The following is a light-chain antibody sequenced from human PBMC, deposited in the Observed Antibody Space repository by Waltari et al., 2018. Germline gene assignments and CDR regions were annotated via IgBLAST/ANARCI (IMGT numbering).Light chain of an antibody. CDR3: QSFDNMLSGGVV. J-gene: IGLJ2*01. CDR2: GNN. CDR1: TSNIGDGHD. V-gene: IGLV1-40*01. Sequence: QSVLTQPPSVSGTPGQRVTISCSGSTSNIGDGHDVHWYQPLPGTAPKLLIYGNNNRPSGVPDRFSGSKSGTSASLAITGLQADDEADYFCQSFDNMLSGGVVFGGGTKLAVL.